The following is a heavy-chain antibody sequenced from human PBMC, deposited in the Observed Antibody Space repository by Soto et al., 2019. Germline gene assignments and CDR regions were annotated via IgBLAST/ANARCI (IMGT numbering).Heavy chain of an antibody. V-gene: IGHV4-59*01. J-gene: IGHJ3*02. CDR2: IYYSGST. CDR1: GGSISSYY. D-gene: IGHD3-22*01. CDR3: AREKYYYDSSGYYYDAFDI. Sequence: PSETLSLTCTVSGGSISSYYWSWIRQPPGKGLEWIGYIYYSGSTNYNPSLKSRVTISVDTSKNQFSLKLSSVTAADTAVYYCAREKYYYDSSGYYYDAFDIWGQGTMVTVSS.